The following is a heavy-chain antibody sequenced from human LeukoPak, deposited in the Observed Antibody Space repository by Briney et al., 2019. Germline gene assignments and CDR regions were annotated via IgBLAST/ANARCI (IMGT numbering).Heavy chain of an antibody. Sequence: PGGSLRLSCAGSGFTFSSYAMNWVRQAPGKGLEWVSAISGSGGSTYYADSVKGRFTISRDNSKNTLYLQMNSLRVEDTAVYYCXKGLKPAMXSRSTYFDYWGQGTLVTVSS. CDR1: GFTFSSYA. CDR3: XKGLKPAMXSRSTYFDY. V-gene: IGHV3-23*01. D-gene: IGHD3-16*01. J-gene: IGHJ4*02. CDR2: ISGSGGST.